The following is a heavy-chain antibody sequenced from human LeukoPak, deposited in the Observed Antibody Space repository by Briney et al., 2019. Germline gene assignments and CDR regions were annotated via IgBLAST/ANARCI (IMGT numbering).Heavy chain of an antibody. V-gene: IGHV4-4*02. Sequence: SETLSLTCGVSGGSISNSNWWSWVRQPPGKGLERIGEIYHFGSTNYNPSLKSRVTISVDKSKNQFSLKLSSVTAADTAVYYCARDSDYGDDTPYYYYYYMDVWGKGTTVTVSS. CDR3: ARDSDYGDDTPYYYYYYMDV. CDR2: IYHFGST. CDR1: GGSISNSNW. D-gene: IGHD4-17*01. J-gene: IGHJ6*03.